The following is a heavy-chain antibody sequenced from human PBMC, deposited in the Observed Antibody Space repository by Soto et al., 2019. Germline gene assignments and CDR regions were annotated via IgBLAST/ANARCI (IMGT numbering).Heavy chain of an antibody. CDR2: ISGGGDAT. J-gene: IGHJ2*01. D-gene: IGHD3-10*01. Sequence: EVQLLDSGGGLVQPGGSLRLSCAASGFTFSGYALTWFRQAPGKGLEWVPAISGGGDATFHADSVKGRFTISRDNSKNTLYLQMNPLRAEDTAVYYCARKVSGSTGRPDLWYFDLWGRGTLVTVSS. CDR1: GFTFSGYA. V-gene: IGHV3-23*01. CDR3: ARKVSGSTGRPDLWYFDL.